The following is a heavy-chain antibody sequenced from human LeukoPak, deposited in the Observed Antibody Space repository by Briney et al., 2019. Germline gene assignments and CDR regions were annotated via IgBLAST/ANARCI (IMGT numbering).Heavy chain of an antibody. Sequence: PSETLSLTCTVSGGSISSYYWSWIRQPPGKGLEWIGYIYYSGSTNYNPSLKSRVTISVDTSINQFSLKLSSVTAADTAVYYCARLDIVVVPAAMYYFDYWGQGTLVTVSS. D-gene: IGHD2-2*01. J-gene: IGHJ4*02. CDR3: ARLDIVVVPAAMYYFDY. CDR1: GGSISSYY. V-gene: IGHV4-59*08. CDR2: IYYSGST.